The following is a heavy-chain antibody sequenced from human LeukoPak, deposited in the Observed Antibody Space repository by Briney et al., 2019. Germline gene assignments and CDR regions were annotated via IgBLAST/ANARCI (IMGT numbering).Heavy chain of an antibody. CDR2: IWYDGSNK. D-gene: IGHD3-22*01. V-gene: IGHV3-33*06. CDR3: AKDFGSGYDLVGIDY. J-gene: IGHJ4*02. CDR1: GFTFSSYG. Sequence: GGSLRLSCAASGFTFSSYGMHWVRQAPGKGLEWVAVIWYDGSNKYYADSVKGRFTISRDNSKNTLYLQMNSLRAEDTAVYYCAKDFGSGYDLVGIDYWGQGTLVTVYS.